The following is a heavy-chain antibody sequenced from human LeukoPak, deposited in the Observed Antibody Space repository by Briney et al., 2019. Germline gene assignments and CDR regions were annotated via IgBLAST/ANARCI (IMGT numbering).Heavy chain of an antibody. V-gene: IGHV3-23*01. CDR2: VSESGVRT. Sequence: PGGSLRLSCAASGFTFDNNAMTWVRQAPGKGLQWVSRVSESGVRTDYEVPVKGRFTVSRDNSKNMVYLQMNNLRVEDTAVYYCVMRGGDYWGQGTLVTVSS. CDR1: GFTFDNNA. CDR3: VMRGGDY. J-gene: IGHJ4*02. D-gene: IGHD3-10*01.